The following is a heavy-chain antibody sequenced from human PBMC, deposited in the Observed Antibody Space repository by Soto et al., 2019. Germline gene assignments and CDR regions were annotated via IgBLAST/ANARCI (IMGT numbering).Heavy chain of an antibody. CDR3: ARASGNCSGASCFSVNYYFDN. CDR2: VYHNVTT. V-gene: IGHV4-61*01. Sequence: VHLQESGPGLVQASKTLSLTCSVSGGAVGSGSYFWSWIRQPPGKGLEWIGYVYHNVTTVFNPSLESRVAISVDTLKNQFSLRLTSVTAADTAVYFCARASGNCSGASCFSVNYYFDNSGQGFLVTVSS. D-gene: IGHD2-15*01. CDR1: GGAVGSGSYF. J-gene: IGHJ4*02.